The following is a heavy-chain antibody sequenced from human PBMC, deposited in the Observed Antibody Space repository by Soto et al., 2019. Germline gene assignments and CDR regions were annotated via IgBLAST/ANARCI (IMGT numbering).Heavy chain of an antibody. CDR2: IKSKAYGETT. CDR1: GFTFGGYA. Sequence: GGSMRLSCTTSGFTFGGYAMSWFRKAPGKGLEWVGFIKSKAYGETTEYAASVKGRFTISRDDSKSIAYLQMNSLKTEDTAMYYCTTVGKLQLLRFGSDYLGQGTPVTVS. D-gene: IGHD3-16*01. V-gene: IGHV3-49*03. J-gene: IGHJ4*02. CDR3: TTVGKLQLLRFGSDY.